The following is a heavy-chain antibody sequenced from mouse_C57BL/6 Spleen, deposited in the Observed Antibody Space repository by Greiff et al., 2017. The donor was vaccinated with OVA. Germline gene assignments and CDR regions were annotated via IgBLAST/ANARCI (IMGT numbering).Heavy chain of an antibody. J-gene: IGHJ1*03. CDR2: IDPSDSET. D-gene: IGHD1-1*01. CDR3: ARSLYYGSRHWYFDV. V-gene: IGHV1-52*01. Sequence: QVQLQQPGAELVRPGSSVKLSCKASGYTFTSYWMHWVKQRPIQGLEWIGNIDPSDSETHYNQKFKDKATLTVDKSSSTAYMQLSSLTSEDSAVYSCARSLYYGSRHWYFDVWGTGTTVTVSS. CDR1: GYTFTSYW.